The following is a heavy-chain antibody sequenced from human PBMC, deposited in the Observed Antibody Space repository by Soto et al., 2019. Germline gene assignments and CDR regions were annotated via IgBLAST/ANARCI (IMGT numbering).Heavy chain of an antibody. CDR1: GGSITSSSHY. J-gene: IGHJ4*02. V-gene: IGHV4-39*01. D-gene: IGHD6-6*01. Sequence: QLQLQESGPGLVKPSETLSLTCTVSGGSITSSSHYWGWIRQPPGKGLECIGNIYYDGNTYYNPSLKSRVTISLDTPKNQFSLSLSSVTAADTAVYYCARSSITPRLFMSPFDYWGQGTLVTVSS. CDR3: ARSSITPRLFMSPFDY. CDR2: IYYDGNT.